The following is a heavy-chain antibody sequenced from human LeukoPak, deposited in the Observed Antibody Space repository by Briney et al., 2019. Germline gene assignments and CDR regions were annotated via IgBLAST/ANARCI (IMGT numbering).Heavy chain of an antibody. CDR3: ARVFQKQLSDY. CDR1: GYTFTGYY. J-gene: IGHJ4*02. V-gene: IGHV1-2*02. CDR2: INPNSGGT. D-gene: IGHD6-13*01. Sequence: RASVKVSCKASGYTFTGYYIHWVRQAPGQGLEWMGWINPNSGGTNYAQKFQGRVTMTRDTSISTAYMELSRLRSDDTAVYYWARVFQKQLSDYWGQGSLVTVSS.